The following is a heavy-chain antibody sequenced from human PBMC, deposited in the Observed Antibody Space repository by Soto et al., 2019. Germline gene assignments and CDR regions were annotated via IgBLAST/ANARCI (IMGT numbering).Heavy chain of an antibody. V-gene: IGHV4-59*08. J-gene: IGHJ4*02. CDR1: GGSISSYY. Sequence: SETLSLTCTVSGGSISSYYWSWIRQPPGKGLEWIGYIYYSGSTNYNPSPKSRVTISVDTSKNQFSLKLSSVTAADTAVYYCARLDYYGSGSLFDYWGQGTLVTVSS. CDR2: IYYSGST. CDR3: ARLDYYGSGSLFDY. D-gene: IGHD3-10*01.